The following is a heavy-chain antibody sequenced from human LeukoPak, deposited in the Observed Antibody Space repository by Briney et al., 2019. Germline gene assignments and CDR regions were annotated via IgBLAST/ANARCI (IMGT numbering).Heavy chain of an antibody. D-gene: IGHD3-3*02. CDR1: GYSFTSYW. V-gene: IGHV5-51*01. CDR2: IYPGDSDT. CDR3: ARQGTSLEWFKGRNYMDV. Sequence: GESLKISCKGSGYSFTSYWIGWVRQMPGKGLEWMGIIYPGDSDTRYSPSFQGQVTISADKSISTAYLQWSSLKASDTAMYYCARQGTSLEWFKGRNYMDVWGKGTTVTVSS. J-gene: IGHJ6*03.